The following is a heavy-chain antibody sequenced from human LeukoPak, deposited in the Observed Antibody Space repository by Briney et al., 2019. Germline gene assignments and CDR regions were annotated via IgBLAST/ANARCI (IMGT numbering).Heavy chain of an antibody. CDR1: GESFSDYY. D-gene: IGHD3-10*01. CDR2: INHSGRT. Sequence: PSETLSLTCAVSGESFSDYYWTWIRQSPLKGLEWIGEINHSGRTYYNPSLKSRVTISVDTSKNQFSLMLTSMTAADAAVYYCARARVLWFGKLSVPQSFDHWGQGTLVTVSS. V-gene: IGHV4-34*01. J-gene: IGHJ4*02. CDR3: ARARVLWFGKLSVPQSFDH.